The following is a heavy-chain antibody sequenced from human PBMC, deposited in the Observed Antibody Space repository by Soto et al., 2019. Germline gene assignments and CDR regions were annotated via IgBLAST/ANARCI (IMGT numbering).Heavy chain of an antibody. CDR1: GFTFGSYA. V-gene: IGHV3-23*01. CDR3: AIDSFRSGIAVAGNY. D-gene: IGHD6-19*01. CDR2: ISFGGGST. J-gene: IGHJ4*02. Sequence: EVQLLESGGGLVQPGGSLRLSCAASGFTFGSYAMTWVRQAPGKGLEWVSAISFGGGSTYYADSVKGRFTISRDNSKNTLYLQMTSLRAEDTAIYYCAIDSFRSGIAVAGNYWGQGTLVTVSS.